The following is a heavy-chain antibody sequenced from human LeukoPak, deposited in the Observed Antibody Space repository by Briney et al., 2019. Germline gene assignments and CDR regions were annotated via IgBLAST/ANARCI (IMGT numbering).Heavy chain of an antibody. J-gene: IGHJ4*02. CDR3: ANLLVGVPDY. V-gene: IGHV3-30*04. CDR1: GFTFSSYA. Sequence: GGSLRLSCAASGFTFSSYAMHWARQAPGKGLEWVAVISYDGSNKYYADSVKGRFTISRDDSKGTLYLQMNSLRAEDTAVYYCANLLVGVPDYWGQGTLVTVSS. D-gene: IGHD1-26*01. CDR2: ISYDGSNK.